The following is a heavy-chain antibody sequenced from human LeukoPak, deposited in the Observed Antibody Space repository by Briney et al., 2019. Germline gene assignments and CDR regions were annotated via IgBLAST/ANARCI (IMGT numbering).Heavy chain of an antibody. CDR3: ARDHDFWSGYLIY. V-gene: IGHV4-34*01. D-gene: IGHD3-3*01. CDR1: GGSFSGYY. CDR2: INHSGST. Sequence: SGTLSLTCAVYGGSFSGYYWSWIRQPPGKGLEWIGEINHSGSTNYNPSLKSRVTISVDTSKNQFSLKLSSVTAADTAVYYCARDHDFWSGYLIYWGQGTLVTVSS. J-gene: IGHJ4*02.